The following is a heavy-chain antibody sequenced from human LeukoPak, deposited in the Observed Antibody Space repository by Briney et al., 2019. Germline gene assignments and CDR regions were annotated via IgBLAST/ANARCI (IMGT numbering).Heavy chain of an antibody. J-gene: IGHJ5*02. CDR3: ARGAILGSSSWYWFDP. D-gene: IGHD6-13*01. V-gene: IGHV1-2*02. CDR1: GYTFTGYY. Sequence: ASVKVSCKASGYTFTGYYMHWVRQAPGQGLEWMGWINPNSGGTNYAQKFQGRVTMTKDTSISTAYMELSRLRSDDTAVYYCARGAILGSSSWYWFDPWGQGTLVTVSS. CDR2: INPNSGGT.